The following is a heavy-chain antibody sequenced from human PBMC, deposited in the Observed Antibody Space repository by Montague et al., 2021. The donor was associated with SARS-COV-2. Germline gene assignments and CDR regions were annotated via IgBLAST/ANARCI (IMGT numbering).Heavy chain of an antibody. Sequence: SETLSLTCTVSGASISLNSHSWVWLCQAPGMGLEWITTVHNTGNSYHNSSLQSRVTISRDTSQRQVSLRLNSMTTADTAVYYCARLPTGFLNWFDTWGQGILVTVSS. CDR1: GASISLNSHS. J-gene: IGHJ5*02. CDR3: ARLPTGFLNWFDT. D-gene: IGHD3-9*01. CDR2: VHNTGNS. V-gene: IGHV4-39*01.